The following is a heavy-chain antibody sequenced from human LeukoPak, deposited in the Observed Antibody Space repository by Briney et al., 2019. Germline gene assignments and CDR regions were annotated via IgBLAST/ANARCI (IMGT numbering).Heavy chain of an antibody. Sequence: SQTLSLTCVISGDSVSSNSAAWNWIRQSPSRGLEWLGRTYSRSKWFNDFAVSVESRVTINPDTSKNQFSLQLNSVTPEDTAMYYCARQQEGSFDYWGQGTLVTVSS. V-gene: IGHV6-1*01. CDR2: TYSRSKWFN. CDR3: ARQQEGSFDY. J-gene: IGHJ4*02. CDR1: GDSVSSNSAA.